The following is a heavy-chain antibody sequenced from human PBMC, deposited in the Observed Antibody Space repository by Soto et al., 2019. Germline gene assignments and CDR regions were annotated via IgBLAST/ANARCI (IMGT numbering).Heavy chain of an antibody. Sequence: GESLKISCKGSGYSFTSYWIGWVRQMPGKGLEWMGIIYPGDSDTRYSPSFQGQVTISADKSISTAYLQWSSLKASDTAMYYCARHRLNDILTGPNPGYNWFDPWGQGTLVTVSS. CDR3: ARHRLNDILTGPNPGYNWFDP. CDR1: GYSFTSYW. CDR2: IYPGDSDT. J-gene: IGHJ5*02. D-gene: IGHD3-9*01. V-gene: IGHV5-51*01.